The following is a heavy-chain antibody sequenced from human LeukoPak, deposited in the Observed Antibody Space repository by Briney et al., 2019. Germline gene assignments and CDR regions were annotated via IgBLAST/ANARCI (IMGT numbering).Heavy chain of an antibody. CDR2: ISWNSGSI. D-gene: IGHD1-26*01. Sequence: PGGSLRLSCAASGFTFDDYAMHWVRQAPGKGLEWVSGISWNSGSIGYADSVKGRFTISRDNAKNSLYLQMNSLRAEDTAVYYCAKDLKWELLRDAFDIWGQGTMVTVSS. V-gene: IGHV3-9*01. J-gene: IGHJ3*02. CDR3: AKDLKWELLRDAFDI. CDR1: GFTFDDYA.